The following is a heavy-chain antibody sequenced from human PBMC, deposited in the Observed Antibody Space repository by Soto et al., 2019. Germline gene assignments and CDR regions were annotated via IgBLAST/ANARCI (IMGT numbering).Heavy chain of an antibody. Sequence: SETLSLTCTVSGGSISSYYWSWIRQPPGKGLKWIGYIYYSGSTNYNPSLKSRVTISVDASKNQFSLKLSSVTAADTAVYYCARDPMSSSHREGFDYWGQGTLVTVSS. V-gene: IGHV4-59*01. D-gene: IGHD6-6*01. CDR1: GGSISSYY. J-gene: IGHJ4*02. CDR2: IYYSGST. CDR3: ARDPMSSSHREGFDY.